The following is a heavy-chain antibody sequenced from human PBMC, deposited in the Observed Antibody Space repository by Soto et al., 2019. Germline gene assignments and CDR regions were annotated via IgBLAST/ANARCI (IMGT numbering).Heavy chain of an antibody. D-gene: IGHD1-1*01. Sequence: SETLSLTCTVSGGSLNSYYWTWIRQPPGKGLEWIGYIYYTGTTIYSPSLERRVTLSVDRAKDQVSLKLTSVTPADTAVYYCARHPTIARFENGLDVWGQGTMVTVSS. CDR3: ARHPTIARFENGLDV. CDR2: IYYTGTT. J-gene: IGHJ6*02. CDR1: GGSLNSYY. V-gene: IGHV4-59*08.